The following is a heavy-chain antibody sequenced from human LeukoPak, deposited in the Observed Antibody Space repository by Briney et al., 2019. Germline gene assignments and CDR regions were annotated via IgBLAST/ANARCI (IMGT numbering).Heavy chain of an antibody. CDR1: GGSISSYY. J-gene: IGHJ6*03. CDR3: ASERPMVRGSYYYYYMDV. CDR2: IYTSGST. D-gene: IGHD3-10*01. Sequence: SETLSLTCTASGGSISSYYWSWIRQPAGKGLEWIGRIYTSGSTNYNPSLKSRVTISVDTSKNQFSLKLSSVTAADTAVYYCASERPMVRGSYYYYYMDVWGKGTTVTISS. V-gene: IGHV4-4*07.